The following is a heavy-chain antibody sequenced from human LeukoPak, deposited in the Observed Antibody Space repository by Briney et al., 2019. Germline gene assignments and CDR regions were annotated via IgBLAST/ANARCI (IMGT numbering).Heavy chain of an antibody. D-gene: IGHD1-26*01. CDR1: GYSISSGYY. V-gene: IGHV4-38-2*01. CDR3: ARVPILGSGTYSNWCFDL. Sequence: SETLSLTCVVSGYSISSGYYWGWIRQPPGKGLEYIGSIYQSGNTYYNPSLKSRVAISVDTSKNQFSLKLSSVTAADTAVYHCARVPILGSGTYSNWCFDLWGRGTLVTVSS. CDR2: IYQSGNT. J-gene: IGHJ2*01.